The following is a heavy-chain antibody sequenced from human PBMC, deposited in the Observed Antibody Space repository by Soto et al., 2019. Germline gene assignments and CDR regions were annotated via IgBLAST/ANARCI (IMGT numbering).Heavy chain of an antibody. V-gene: IGHV1-2*04. CDR1: GYTFTGYY. J-gene: IGHJ4*02. CDR3: ASGGYRGYDFDY. CDR2: INPNSGGT. D-gene: IGHD5-12*01. Sequence: QVQLVQSGAEVKKPGASVKVSCKASGYTFTGYYMHWVRQAPGQGLEWMGWINPNSGGTNYAQNFQGWVTMTRDTSITTAYMELSRLRSDDTAVYYCASGGYRGYDFDYWGQGTLVTVSS.